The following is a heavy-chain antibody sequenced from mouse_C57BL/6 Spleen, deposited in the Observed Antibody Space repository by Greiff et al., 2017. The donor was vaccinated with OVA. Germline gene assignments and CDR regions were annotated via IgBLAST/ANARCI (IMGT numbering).Heavy chain of an antibody. CDR2: IYPGDGDT. CDR1: GYAFSSYW. J-gene: IGHJ1*03. CDR3: ARRNYDYGWYFDV. V-gene: IGHV1-80*01. Sequence: QVHVKQSGAELVKPGASVKISCKASGYAFSSYWMNWVKQRPGKGLEWIGQIYPGDGDTNYNGKFKGKATLTADKSSSTAYMQLSSLTSEDSAVYFCARRNYDYGWYFDVWGTGTTVTVSS. D-gene: IGHD2-4*01.